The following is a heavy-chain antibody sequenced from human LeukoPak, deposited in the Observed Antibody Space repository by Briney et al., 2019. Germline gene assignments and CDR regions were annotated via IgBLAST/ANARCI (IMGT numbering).Heavy chain of an antibody. J-gene: IGHJ4*02. D-gene: IGHD3-16*01. CDR1: GFTFSSYA. V-gene: IGHV3-30-3*02. CDR2: ISYDGSNK. Sequence: PGGSLRLSCAASGFTFSSYAMHWVRQAPGKGLEWVAVISYDGSNKYYADSVKGRFTISRDNSKNTLYLQMNSLRAEDTAVYYCAKLLGGYDDSWGQGTLVTVSS. CDR3: AKLLGGYDDS.